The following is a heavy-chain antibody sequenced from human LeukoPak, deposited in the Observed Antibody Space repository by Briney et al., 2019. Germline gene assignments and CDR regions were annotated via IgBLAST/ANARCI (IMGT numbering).Heavy chain of an antibody. CDR2: ISSSSSTI. CDR3: ARDRESGSHYYYYGMDV. Sequence: PGGSLRLSCAASGFTFSSYSMNWVRQAPGKGLEWVSYISSSSSTIYYADSVKGRFTISRDNAKNSLYLQMNSLRAEDTAVYYCARDRESGSHYYYYGMDVWGQVTTVTVSS. V-gene: IGHV3-48*01. D-gene: IGHD1-26*01. CDR1: GFTFSSYS. J-gene: IGHJ6*02.